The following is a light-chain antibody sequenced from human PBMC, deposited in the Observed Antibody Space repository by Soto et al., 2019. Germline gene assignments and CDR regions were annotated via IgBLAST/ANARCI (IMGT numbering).Light chain of an antibody. Sequence: MTQSPSTLPASVGDRVTITCRASQSISNWLAWYRQKPGQAPSLLVYGASTRATGIPARFSGSGSGTEFTLTISSLQSEDFAVYYCQQYNSWPRTFGQGTKVDIK. V-gene: IGKV3-15*01. CDR3: QQYNSWPRT. J-gene: IGKJ1*01. CDR1: QSISNW. CDR2: GAS.